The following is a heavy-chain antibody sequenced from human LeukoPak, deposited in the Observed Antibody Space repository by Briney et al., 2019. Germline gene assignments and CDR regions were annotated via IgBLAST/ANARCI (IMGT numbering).Heavy chain of an antibody. CDR3: ARVRGVAAARGAFDI. CDR1: GYTFTGYY. V-gene: IGHV1-2*02. J-gene: IGHJ3*02. Sequence: ASVKVSCKASGYTFTGYYMHWVRQAPGQGLEWMGWINPNSGGTNYAQKFQGRVTMTRDTSISTPYMELSRLRSDDTAVYYCARVRGVAAARGAFDIWGQGTMVTVSS. CDR2: INPNSGGT. D-gene: IGHD6-13*01.